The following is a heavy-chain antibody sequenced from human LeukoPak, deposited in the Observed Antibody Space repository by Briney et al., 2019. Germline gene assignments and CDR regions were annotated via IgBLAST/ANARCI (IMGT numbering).Heavy chain of an antibody. D-gene: IGHD3-10*01. J-gene: IGHJ6*03. V-gene: IGHV4-59*12. CDR1: GGSISSYY. CDR3: ARDYYGSGSYYNVLSYMDV. Sequence: SETLSLTCTVSGGSISSYYWSWIRQPPGKGPEWIGYIYYSGSTNYNPSLKSRVTISVETSKNQFSLKLSSVTAADTAVYYCARDYYGSGSYYNVLSYMDVWGKGTTVTVSS. CDR2: IYYSGST.